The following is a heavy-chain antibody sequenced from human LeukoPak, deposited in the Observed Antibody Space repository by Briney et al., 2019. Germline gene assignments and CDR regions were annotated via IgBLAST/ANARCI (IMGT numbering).Heavy chain of an antibody. CDR1: GGSVNSGSYY. Sequence: SETLSLTCTVSGGSVNSGSYYWSWIRQPAGEGLEWIGRIYTSGSTNYNPSLKSRVTISVDTSKNQFSLKLSSVTAADTAVYYCALSSGDSGEYDYWGQGTLVTVSS. D-gene: IGHD4-17*01. J-gene: IGHJ4*02. CDR3: ALSSGDSGEYDY. CDR2: IYTSGST. V-gene: IGHV4-61*10.